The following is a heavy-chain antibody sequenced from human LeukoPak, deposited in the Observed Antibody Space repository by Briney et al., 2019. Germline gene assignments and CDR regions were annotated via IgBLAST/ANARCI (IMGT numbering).Heavy chain of an antibody. Sequence: NPGGSLRLSCAASGFTFSSYSMNWVRQAPGKGLEWVSSISSSSSYIYYADSVKGRFTISRDNAKNSLYLQMNSLRAEDTAVYYCARDLSSGFEVNWYFDLWGRGTLVTVPS. V-gene: IGHV3-21*01. CDR3: ARDLSSGFEVNWYFDL. J-gene: IGHJ2*01. CDR2: ISSSSSYI. CDR1: GFTFSSYS. D-gene: IGHD6-19*01.